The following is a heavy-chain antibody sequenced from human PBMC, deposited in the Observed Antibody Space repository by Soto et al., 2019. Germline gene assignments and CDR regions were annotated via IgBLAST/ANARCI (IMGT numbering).Heavy chain of an antibody. CDR1: GGSISSGGYS. J-gene: IGHJ5*02. Sequence: QLQLQESGSGLVKPSQTLSLTCAVSGGSISSGGYSWSWIRQPPGKGLEWIGYIYHSGSTYYNPSLKSRVTISVDRSKNQFSLKLSSVTAADTAVYYCALYRVEMATSTSGWFDPWGQGTLVTVSS. D-gene: IGHD2-2*02. CDR2: IYHSGST. CDR3: ALYRVEMATSTSGWFDP. V-gene: IGHV4-30-2*01.